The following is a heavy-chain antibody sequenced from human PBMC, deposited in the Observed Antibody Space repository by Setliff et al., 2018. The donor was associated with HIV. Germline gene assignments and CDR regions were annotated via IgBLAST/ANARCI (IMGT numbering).Heavy chain of an antibody. CDR1: GFTFSTSC. CDR3: ARSQGIGNYHMDV. D-gene: IGHD2-15*01. J-gene: IGHJ6*03. Sequence: GGSLRLSCVASGFTFSTSCMHWVRRAPGKGLEWISSISYRSSYIYYSDSVKGRFTISRDDAENSLFLQLDSLRDEDTAVYYCARSQGIGNYHMDVWGAGTTVTVSS. V-gene: IGHV3-21*01. CDR2: ISYRSSYI.